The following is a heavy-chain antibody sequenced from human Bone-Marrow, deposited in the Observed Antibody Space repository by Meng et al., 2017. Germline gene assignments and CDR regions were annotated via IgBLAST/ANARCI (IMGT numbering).Heavy chain of an antibody. CDR2: INPTSGGT. CDR1: GYSFTGYY. Sequence: ASVKVSCKASGYSFTGYYLQWVRQAPGQGPEWMGWINPTSGGTNYAQKFQGRVTMTSDTSTAYMVLSGLRSDDTAVFYCARGYGDDPRMPEYWGRGTLVTVSS. CDR3: ARGYGDDPRMPEY. V-gene: IGHV1-2*02. J-gene: IGHJ4*02. D-gene: IGHD5-12*01.